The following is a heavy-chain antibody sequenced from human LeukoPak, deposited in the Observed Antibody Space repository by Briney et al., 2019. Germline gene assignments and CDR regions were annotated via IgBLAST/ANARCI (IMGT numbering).Heavy chain of an antibody. CDR2: IYYSGST. CDR3: ARHSGSWYVDY. V-gene: IGHV4-59*08. CDR1: GGSISSNY. D-gene: IGHD6-13*01. Sequence: PSETLSLTCTVSGGSISSNYWSWIRQPPGKGLEWIGYIYYSGSTNYNPSLKSRVTISVDTSKNQFSLKLSSVTAADTAVYYCARHSGSWYVDYWGQGTLVTVSS. J-gene: IGHJ4*02.